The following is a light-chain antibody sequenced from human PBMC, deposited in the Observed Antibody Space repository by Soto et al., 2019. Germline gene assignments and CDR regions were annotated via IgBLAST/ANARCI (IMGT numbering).Light chain of an antibody. V-gene: IGKV3-20*01. CDR3: HHYGSSRWT. J-gene: IGKJ1*01. CDR2: GAS. CDR1: ESVRSSY. Sequence: EIVLTQSPGTLSLSPGERATLSCRASESVRSSYLVWYQQKPGQAPRLLIYGASSRATGIPDRFIGSGSGTDFTLTISTLEPEDFALYYCHHYGSSRWTFGQGTKV.